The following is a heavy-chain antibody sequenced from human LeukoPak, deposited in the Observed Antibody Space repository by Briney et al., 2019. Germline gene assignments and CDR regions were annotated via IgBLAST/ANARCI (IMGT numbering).Heavy chain of an antibody. J-gene: IGHJ4*02. CDR1: GFTFSSYS. CDR2: ISSSSSYI. CDR3: ARGRSGYDYGYGY. V-gene: IGHV3-21*01. D-gene: IGHD5-12*01. Sequence: GGSLRLSCAASGFTFSSYSMNWVRQAPGKGLEWVSSISSSSSYIYYADSVKGRFTISRDNAKNSLYLQMSSLRAEDTAVYYCARGRSGYDYGYGYWGQGTLVTVSS.